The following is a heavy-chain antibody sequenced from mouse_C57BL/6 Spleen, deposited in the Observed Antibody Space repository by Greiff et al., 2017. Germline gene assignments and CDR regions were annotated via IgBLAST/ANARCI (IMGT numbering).Heavy chain of an antibody. CDR3: ARSGQLRLRGYFDV. V-gene: IGHV1-64*01. J-gene: IGHJ1*03. D-gene: IGHD3-2*02. CDR1: GYTFTSYW. Sequence: QVQLKQPGAELVKPGASVKLSCKASGYTFTSYWMHWVKQRPGQGLEWIGMIHPNSGSTNYNEKFKSKATLTVDKSSSTAYMQLSSLTSEDSAVYYCARSGQLRLRGYFDVWGTGTTVTVSS. CDR2: IHPNSGST.